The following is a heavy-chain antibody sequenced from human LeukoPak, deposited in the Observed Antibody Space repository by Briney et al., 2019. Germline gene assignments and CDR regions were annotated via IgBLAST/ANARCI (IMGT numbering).Heavy chain of an antibody. V-gene: IGHV3-23*01. CDR1: GFTLSSYW. J-gene: IGHJ1*01. D-gene: IGHD6-19*01. CDR3: AKDWYTSGSGYFQN. Sequence: GGSLRLSCAASGFTLSSYWMSWVRQAPGKGLEWVSSVSGSGSSTYYTDSVKGRFTISRDNSNNTVYLQMTSLRAEDTALYYCAKDWYTSGSGYFQNWGQGTLVIVSS. CDR2: VSGSGSST.